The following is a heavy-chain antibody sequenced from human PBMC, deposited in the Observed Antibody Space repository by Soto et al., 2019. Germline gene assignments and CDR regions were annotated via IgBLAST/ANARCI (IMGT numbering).Heavy chain of an antibody. D-gene: IGHD3-3*01. J-gene: IGHJ6*02. CDR2: ITSTSGTK. CDR3: ARVSREWRDYGMDV. Sequence: PGGSLRLSCTASGFTFSTYSMNWVRQAPGKGLEWVSYITSTSGTKYYADSVKGRFTISRDNAKNSLYLQMNSLRAEDTAVYYCARVSREWRDYGMDVWGQGTTVTVSS. CDR1: GFTFSTYS. V-gene: IGHV3-48*04.